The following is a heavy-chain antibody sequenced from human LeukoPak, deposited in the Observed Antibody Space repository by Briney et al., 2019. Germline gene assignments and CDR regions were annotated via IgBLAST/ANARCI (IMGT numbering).Heavy chain of an antibody. V-gene: IGHV1-3*01. J-gene: IGHJ4*02. D-gene: IGHD3-9*01. Sequence: ASVKVSCEASGYTFTSYAMHWVRQAPGQRLEWMGWINAGNGNTKYSQKFQGRVTITRDTSASTAYMELSSLRSEDTAVYYCARKDDILTGSLDYWGQGTLVTVSS. CDR3: ARKDDILTGSLDY. CDR1: GYTFTSYA. CDR2: INAGNGNT.